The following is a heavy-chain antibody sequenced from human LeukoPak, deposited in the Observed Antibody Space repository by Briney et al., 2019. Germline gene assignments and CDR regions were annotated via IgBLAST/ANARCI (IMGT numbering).Heavy chain of an antibody. CDR2: IYPGDSDT. V-gene: IGHV5-51*01. CDR1: GYSFTNYW. J-gene: IGHJ4*02. D-gene: IGHD5-12*01. CDR3: ARQGTIVAGTPGTTFDY. Sequence: GESLKISCKASGYSFTNYWIGWVRQMPGKGLEWMGIIYPGDSDTKYSPSFQGQVTISADKSINTAYLQWSSLRASDTAMYYCARQGTIVAGTPGTTFDYWGQGTLLTVSS.